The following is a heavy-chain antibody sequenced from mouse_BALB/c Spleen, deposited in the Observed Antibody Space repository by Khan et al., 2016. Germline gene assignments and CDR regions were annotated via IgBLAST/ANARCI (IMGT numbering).Heavy chain of an antibody. CDR1: GYSITSGYN. V-gene: IGHV3-6*02. J-gene: IGHJ3*01. Sequence: EVQLQESGPGLVKPSQSLSLTCSVTGYSITSGYNWNWIRQFPGNKLEWMGYIMYDGSNNYNPSLKNRISITRDTSKNQFFLNLNSVTTEETATYYCATGTYLGQGTLVTVSA. CDR2: IMYDGSN. D-gene: IGHD4-1*01. CDR3: ATGTY.